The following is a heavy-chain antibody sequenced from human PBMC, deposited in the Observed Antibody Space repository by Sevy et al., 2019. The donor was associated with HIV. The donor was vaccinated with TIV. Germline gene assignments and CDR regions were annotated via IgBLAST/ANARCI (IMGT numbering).Heavy chain of an antibody. J-gene: IGHJ6*03. CDR3: VYYDFWSGSSEYYMDV. CDR2: INSDGGIT. CDR1: GFTFTNYW. V-gene: IGHV3-74*01. Sequence: GGSLRLSCAASGFTFTNYWMHWVRQAPGKGLVWVSRINSDGGITTYADSVKGRFTISRDNAKNTLYLQMNSLRAEDTDVYYCVYYDFWSGSSEYYMDVWGKGTTVTVSS. D-gene: IGHD3-3*01.